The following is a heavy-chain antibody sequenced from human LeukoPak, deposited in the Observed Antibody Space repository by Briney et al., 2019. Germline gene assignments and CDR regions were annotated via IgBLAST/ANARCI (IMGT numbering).Heavy chain of an antibody. Sequence: SETLSLTCTVPGDSIRTYYWSWIRQPPGEGLEWIGSIYYSGSTNYNPSLKGRVTISLGTSKNQFSLKVSSVTAADTAVYYCARALTPGYCSGGACSYFDYWGQGTLVTVSS. CDR1: GDSIRTYY. J-gene: IGHJ4*02. V-gene: IGHV4-59*01. CDR2: IYYSGST. D-gene: IGHD2-15*01. CDR3: ARALTPGYCSGGACSYFDY.